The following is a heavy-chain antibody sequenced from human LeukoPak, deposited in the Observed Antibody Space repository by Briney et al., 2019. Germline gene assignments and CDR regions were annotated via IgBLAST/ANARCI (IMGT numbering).Heavy chain of an antibody. CDR3: ARGAGYSSGWYDFDY. CDR2: IYYSGST. D-gene: IGHD6-19*01. V-gene: IGHV4-59*01. CDR1: GGSISSYY. Sequence: PSETLSLTCTVSGGSISSYYWSWIRQPPGKGLEWIGYIYYSGSTNYNPSLKSRVTISVDTSKNQFSLKLSSVTAADTAVYYCARGAGYSSGWYDFDYWGQGTLVTVSS. J-gene: IGHJ4*02.